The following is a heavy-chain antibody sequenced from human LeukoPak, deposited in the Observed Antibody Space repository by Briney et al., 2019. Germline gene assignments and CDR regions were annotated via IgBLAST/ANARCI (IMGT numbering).Heavy chain of an antibody. D-gene: IGHD5-18*01. CDR1: GYSFTNYW. Sequence: GESLKISCKGSGYSFTNYWIAWVRQMPGKGLEWMGIIYPGDSDTRYSPSFQGQVTISADTSISTAYLQWNSLKASDTAMYYCARRHKRGAYSYGVDYWGQGTLVTVSS. CDR3: ARRHKRGAYSYGVDY. J-gene: IGHJ4*02. CDR2: IYPGDSDT. V-gene: IGHV5-51*01.